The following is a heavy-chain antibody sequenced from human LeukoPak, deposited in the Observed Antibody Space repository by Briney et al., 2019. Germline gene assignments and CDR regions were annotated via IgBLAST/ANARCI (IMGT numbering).Heavy chain of an antibody. CDR2: IYYSGNT. Sequence: SETLSLTCTVSDGSISSYYWSWVRQPPGKGLEWIGYIYYSGNTNYNPSLKSRLTMSADRSRNQFSLNLNSVTAADTAVYYCARINWNYFDYWGQGILVTVSS. J-gene: IGHJ4*02. CDR3: ARINWNYFDY. D-gene: IGHD1-1*01. CDR1: DGSISSYY. V-gene: IGHV4-59*08.